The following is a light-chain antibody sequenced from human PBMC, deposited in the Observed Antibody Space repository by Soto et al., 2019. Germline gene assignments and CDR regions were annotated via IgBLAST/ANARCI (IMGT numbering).Light chain of an antibody. CDR2: GAS. V-gene: IGKV3-15*01. J-gene: IGKJ5*01. CDR1: QSVSRY. Sequence: EIVLTQSPATLSLSPGERATLSCRASQSVSRYLAWYQQKPGQAPRLLIYGASSRATGIPVRFSGSGSGTEFTLTISSLQSEDFAVYYCQQYYTWPLTFGQGTRLEIK. CDR3: QQYYTWPLT.